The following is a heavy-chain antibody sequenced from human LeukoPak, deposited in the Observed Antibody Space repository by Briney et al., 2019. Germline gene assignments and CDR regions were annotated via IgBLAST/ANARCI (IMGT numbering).Heavy chain of an antibody. CDR2: INYRGST. Sequence: SETLSLTCTVSGGSISSGFYWGWIRQPPGKGLEWIGYINYRGSTYYKPSLKSRVTISVDTSKNQFSLKLTSVTAADTAVYYCTRLPQGGFSYGPLDGWGQGTTVTVSS. CDR1: GGSISSGFY. V-gene: IGHV4-39*01. D-gene: IGHD5-18*01. CDR3: TRLPQGGFSYGPLDG. J-gene: IGHJ6*02.